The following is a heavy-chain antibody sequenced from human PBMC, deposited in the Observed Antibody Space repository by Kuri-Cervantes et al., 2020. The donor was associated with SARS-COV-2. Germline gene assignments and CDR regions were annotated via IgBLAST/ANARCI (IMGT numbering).Heavy chain of an antibody. CDR1: GFTFSSYA. CDR3: ARVNDVIAARLHDAFDI. V-gene: IGHV3-30-3*01. CDR2: ISYDGSNK. Sequence: LSLTCAASGFTFSSYAMHWVRQAPGKGLEWVAVISYDGSNKYYADSVKGRLTISRDNSKNTLYLQMNSLRAEDTAVYYCARVNDVIAARLHDAFDIWGQGTMVTVSS. J-gene: IGHJ3*02. D-gene: IGHD6-6*01.